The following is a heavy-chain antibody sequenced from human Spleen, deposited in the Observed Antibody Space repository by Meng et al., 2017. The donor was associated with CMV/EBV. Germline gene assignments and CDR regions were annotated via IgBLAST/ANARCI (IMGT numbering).Heavy chain of an antibody. CDR3: ARLFCTRTNCPDF. V-gene: IGHV7-4-1*02. CDR2: INTNTGNP. CDR1: GYTFTKYT. D-gene: IGHD2-2*01. J-gene: IGHJ4*02. Sequence: KASGYTFTKYTINWVRQAPGQGLEWMGWINTNTGNPTYAQDFTGRFVFSLDTSVSTAYLQINNLKAEDTAVYYCARLFCTRTNCPDFWGQGTLVTVSS.